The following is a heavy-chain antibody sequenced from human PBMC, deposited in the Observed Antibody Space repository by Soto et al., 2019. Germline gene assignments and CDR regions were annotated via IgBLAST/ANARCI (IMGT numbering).Heavy chain of an antibody. D-gene: IGHD3-10*02. J-gene: IGHJ5*02. CDR1: GGSISSRDYY. CDR3: ARARRVFGELLYRDHNLFDP. V-gene: IGHV4-31*03. Sequence: LSLTCTVSGGSISSRDYYWSWIRQHPGKGVEGIGYMYYSGSADYNASLTRRVTIEVDTSKTQFSLKLRSVSAADTAVYYCARARRVFGELLYRDHNLFDPWGQGTLVTGS. CDR2: MYYSGSA.